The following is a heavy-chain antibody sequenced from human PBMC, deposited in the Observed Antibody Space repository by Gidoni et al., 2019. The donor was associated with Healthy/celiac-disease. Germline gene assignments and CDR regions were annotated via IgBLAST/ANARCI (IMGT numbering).Heavy chain of an antibody. Sequence: QVQLQQSGSGLVKPSQTLSLTCAISGYSVSSNSAAWNWIRQSPSRGLEWLGRTYYRSKWSNDYAVSVKSRLTINPDTSKNQFSLQLTSVTTEDTAVYYCARETRGAAPWYFDYWGQGTLVTVSS. D-gene: IGHD3-10*01. CDR2: TYYRSKWSN. J-gene: IGHJ4*02. V-gene: IGHV6-1*01. CDR1: GYSVSSNSAA. CDR3: ARETRGAAPWYFDY.